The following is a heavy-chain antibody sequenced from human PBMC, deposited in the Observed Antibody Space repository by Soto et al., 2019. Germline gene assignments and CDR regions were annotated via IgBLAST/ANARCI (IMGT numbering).Heavy chain of an antibody. CDR2: IIPIFGTA. CDR1: GGTFSSYA. V-gene: IGHV1-69*13. J-gene: IGHJ6*02. Sequence: SVKVSCKASGGTFSSYAISWVRQAPGQGLEWMGGIIPIFGTANYAQKFQGGVTITADESTSTAYMELSSLRSEDTAVYYCNGRGYHYYGLDVWGQGTTVTVSS. D-gene: IGHD2-8*01. CDR3: NGRGYHYYGLDV.